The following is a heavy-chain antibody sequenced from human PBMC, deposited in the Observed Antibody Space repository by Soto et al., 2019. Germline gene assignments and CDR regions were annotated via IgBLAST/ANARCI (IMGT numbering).Heavy chain of an antibody. Sequence: QLQLQESGPGLVKPSEALSLTCTVSGGSISSSGHYWGWIRQTPGKGLEWIGNIFYSGGTHYNASFRSRVSRSVDSSKKQLSLKGTSVTAADTAVYYCARRSYGSGVDLWGRGTLVTGSS. CDR1: GGSISSSGHY. V-gene: IGHV4-39*01. D-gene: IGHD3-10*01. CDR3: ARRSYGSGVDL. CDR2: IFYSGGT. J-gene: IGHJ5*02.